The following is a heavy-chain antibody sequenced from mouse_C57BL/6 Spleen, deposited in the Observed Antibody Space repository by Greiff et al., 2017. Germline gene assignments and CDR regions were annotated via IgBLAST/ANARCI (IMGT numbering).Heavy chain of an antibody. V-gene: IGHV1-26*01. J-gene: IGHJ2*01. Sequence: VQLKQSGPELVKPGASVKISCKASGYTFTDYYMNWVKQSHGKSLEWIGDTNPNNGGTSYNQKFKGKATLTVDKSSSTAYMELRSLTSEDSAVYYCARRYYGSFDYWGQGTTLTVSS. CDR3: ARRYYGSFDY. CDR1: GYTFTDYY. D-gene: IGHD1-1*01. CDR2: TNPNNGGT.